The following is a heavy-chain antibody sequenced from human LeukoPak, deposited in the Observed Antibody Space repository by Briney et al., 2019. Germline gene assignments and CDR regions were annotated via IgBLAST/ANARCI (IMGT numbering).Heavy chain of an antibody. D-gene: IGHD3-3*01. CDR2: ISGSGGST. CDR1: GFTFSSYA. Sequence: GGSLRLSCAASGFTFSSYAMSWVRQAPGKGLEWVSAISGSGGSTYYADSVKGRFTISRDNSKNTLYLQMNSLRAEDTAVYYCAKDESYYDFWSGFSASYWYFDLWGRGTLVTVSS. V-gene: IGHV3-23*01. CDR3: AKDESYYDFWSGFSASYWYFDL. J-gene: IGHJ2*01.